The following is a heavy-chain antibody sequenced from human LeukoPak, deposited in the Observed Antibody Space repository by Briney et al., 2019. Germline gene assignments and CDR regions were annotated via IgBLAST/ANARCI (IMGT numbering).Heavy chain of an antibody. Sequence: SVKVSCKASGGTFSSYAISWVRQAPGQGLEWMGGIIPIFGTANYAQKFQGRVTITADESTSTAYVELSSLRSEDTAVYYCARLGYCGGDCYSDWFDPWGQGTLVTVSS. D-gene: IGHD2-21*02. CDR3: ARLGYCGGDCYSDWFDP. V-gene: IGHV1-69*13. CDR2: IIPIFGTA. CDR1: GGTFSSYA. J-gene: IGHJ5*02.